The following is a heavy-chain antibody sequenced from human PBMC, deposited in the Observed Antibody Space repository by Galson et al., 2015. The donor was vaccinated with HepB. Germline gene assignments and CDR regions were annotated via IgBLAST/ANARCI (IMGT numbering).Heavy chain of an antibody. Sequence: SLRLSCAASGFTFSSYGMHWVRQAPGKGLEWVAVIWYDGSNKYYADSVKGRFTISRDNSKNTLYLQMNSLRDEDTAVYYCAKVRTVYNWFETWGQGTLVTVSS. V-gene: IGHV3-33*06. CDR1: GFTFSSYG. D-gene: IGHD1/OR15-1a*01. CDR2: IWYDGSNK. J-gene: IGHJ5*02. CDR3: AKVRTVYNWFET.